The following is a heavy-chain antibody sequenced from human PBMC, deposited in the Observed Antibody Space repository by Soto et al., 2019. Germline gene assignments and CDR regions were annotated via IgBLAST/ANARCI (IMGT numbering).Heavy chain of an antibody. CDR3: ARVGWTYDLPRLGMDV. J-gene: IGHJ6*02. D-gene: IGHD1-7*01. CDR2: IDPSDSHT. V-gene: IGHV5-10-1*01. Sequence: GESLKISCKGSGDSFSSYWINWVRQMPGKGLEWMGRIDPSDSHTDYSPSFQGHVTISADKSINTAYLQWSSLRASDTAIYYCARVGWTYDLPRLGMDVWGPGTTVTVSS. CDR1: GDSFSSYW.